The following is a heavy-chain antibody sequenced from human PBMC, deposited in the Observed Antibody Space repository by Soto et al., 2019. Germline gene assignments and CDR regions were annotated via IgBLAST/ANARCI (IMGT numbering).Heavy chain of an antibody. CDR2: IHVSGSI. J-gene: IGHJ6*02. CDR3: ARDGHGMDV. V-gene: IGHV4-61*01. CDR1: GGSVSSGSYQ. Sequence: ETLSLTCPVSGGSVSSGSYQWTWIRQPPGKGLEWIGYIHVSGSINDNPSLKGRVTMSIDTSKNQFSLKLSSVTAADTAVYYCARDGHGMDVWGQGTKVTVSS.